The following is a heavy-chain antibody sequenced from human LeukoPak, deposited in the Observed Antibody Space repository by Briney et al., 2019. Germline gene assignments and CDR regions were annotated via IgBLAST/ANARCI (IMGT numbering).Heavy chain of an antibody. Sequence: APVKVSCKASGYTFTSYYMHWVRQAPGQGLEWMGIINPSGGSTSYAQKFQGRVTMTRDTSTSTVYMALSSLRSEDTAVYYCARDRGGDYGRGRYYYYYYMDVWGKGTTVTVSS. J-gene: IGHJ6*03. CDR1: GYTFTSYY. CDR2: INPSGGST. V-gene: IGHV1-46*01. D-gene: IGHD4-17*01. CDR3: ARDRGGDYGRGRYYYYYYMDV.